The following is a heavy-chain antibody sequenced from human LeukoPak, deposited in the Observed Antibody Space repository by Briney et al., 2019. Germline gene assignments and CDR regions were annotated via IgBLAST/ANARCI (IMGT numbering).Heavy chain of an antibody. V-gene: IGHV1-69*13. CDR1: GGTFSNYA. J-gene: IGHJ4*02. D-gene: IGHD1-20*01. CDR3: ARDTLDKWNDQDGDD. CDR2: IIPIFRTA. Sequence: SVKVSCKASGGTFSNYAIIWVRQAPGQGLEWMGGIIPIFRTANYAQKFQGRVTITADESTSTAYMELSSLRSEDTAVYYCARDTLDKWNDQDGDDWGQGTLVTVSS.